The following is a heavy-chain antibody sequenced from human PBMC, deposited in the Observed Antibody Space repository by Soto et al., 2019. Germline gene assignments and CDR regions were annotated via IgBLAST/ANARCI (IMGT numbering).Heavy chain of an antibody. Sequence: PSETLSLTCTVSGGSISSGGYYWSWIRQPPGKGLEWIGEINHSGSTNYNPSLKSRVTISVDTSKNQFSLKLSSVTAADTAVYYCARVIWTKNGYYYGMDVWGQGTTVTVSS. J-gene: IGHJ6*02. CDR2: INHSGST. D-gene: IGHD1-1*01. CDR1: GGSISSGGYY. CDR3: ARVIWTKNGYYYGMDV. V-gene: IGHV4-39*07.